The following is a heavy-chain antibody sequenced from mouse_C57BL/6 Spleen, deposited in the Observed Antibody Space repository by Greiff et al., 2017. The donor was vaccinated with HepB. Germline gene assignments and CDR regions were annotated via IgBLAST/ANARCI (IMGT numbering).Heavy chain of an antibody. CDR3: ARDDGYYWYFDV. CDR2: IHPNSGST. D-gene: IGHD2-3*01. CDR1: GYTFTSYW. J-gene: IGHJ1*03. Sequence: QVQLQQPGAELVKPGASVKLSCKASGYTFTSYWMHWVKQRPGQGLEWIGMIHPNSGSTNYNEKFKSKATLTVDKSSSTAYMQLSSLTSEDSAVYYCARDDGYYWYFDVGGTGTTVTVPS. V-gene: IGHV1-64*01.